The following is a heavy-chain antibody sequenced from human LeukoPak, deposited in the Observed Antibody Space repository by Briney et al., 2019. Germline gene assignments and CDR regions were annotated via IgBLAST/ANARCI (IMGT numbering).Heavy chain of an antibody. D-gene: IGHD6-13*01. J-gene: IGHJ4*02. CDR3: ARDRSVIAAAGTWGVFDY. CDR1: GGSISSSNW. CDR2: IYHSGST. V-gene: IGHV4-4*02. Sequence: PSGTLSLTRAVSGGSISSSNWWSWVRQPPGKGLEWIGEIYHSGSTNYNPSLKSRVTISVDKSKNQFSLKLSSVTAADTAVYYCARDRSVIAAAGTWGVFDYWGQGTLVTVSS.